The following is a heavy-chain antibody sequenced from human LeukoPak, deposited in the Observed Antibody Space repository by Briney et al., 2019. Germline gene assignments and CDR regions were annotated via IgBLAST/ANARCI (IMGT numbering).Heavy chain of an antibody. CDR1: GFTFSTYS. CDR3: ARVAEAAAFDS. Sequence: GGSLRLSCAASGFTFSTYSMNWVRQAPGKGLEWVSSISSNSRHIYYADSMRGRFTISRDNAKNSLYLQMNSLKPEDTAVYYCARVAEAAAFDSWGQGTLVTVSS. CDR2: ISSNSRHI. D-gene: IGHD6-13*01. V-gene: IGHV3-21*06. J-gene: IGHJ4*02.